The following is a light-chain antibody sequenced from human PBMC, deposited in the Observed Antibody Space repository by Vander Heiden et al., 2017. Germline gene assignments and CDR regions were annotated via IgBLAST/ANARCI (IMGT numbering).Light chain of an antibody. Sequence: QSVLTQALSASGTPGQRVTISCSGSNSNIGSNYVYWFQQFPGTAPKLRIYKDNQRPSGVPDRVSGSKSGTSASLAICGVRSEDEADYHCAAWDDNLSAWVFGGGTKLTVL. CDR3: AAWDDNLSAWV. V-gene: IGLV1-47*01. CDR1: NSNIGSNY. J-gene: IGLJ3*02. CDR2: KDN.